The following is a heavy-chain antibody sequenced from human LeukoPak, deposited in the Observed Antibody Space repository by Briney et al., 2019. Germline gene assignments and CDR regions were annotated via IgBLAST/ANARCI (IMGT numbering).Heavy chain of an antibody. CDR2: ISYDGSNK. CDR1: GFTFRTYP. J-gene: IGHJ4*02. V-gene: IGHV3-30-3*01. Sequence: GGSLRLSCATSGFTFRTYPFHWVRRAPGKGLEWVAFISYDGSNKYYADSVKGRFTISRDNSKNTLYLQMNSLRAEDTAVYYCARDRGFFDYWGQGTLVTVSS. D-gene: IGHD3-10*01. CDR3: ARDRGFFDY.